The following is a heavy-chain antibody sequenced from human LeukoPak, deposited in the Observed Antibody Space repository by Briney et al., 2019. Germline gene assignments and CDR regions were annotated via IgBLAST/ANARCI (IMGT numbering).Heavy chain of an antibody. D-gene: IGHD1-26*01. CDR1: GYTFTDSS. Sequence: GASVQVSCKASGYTFTDSSIHWVRQAPGRGLEWMGWINCDSGVTKYAEKFQGRVSMTRDTSISTAYMDLSRLTSDDTAIYYCARDGGGTYQDFDYWGQGTLVTVSS. CDR2: INCDSGVT. J-gene: IGHJ4*02. CDR3: ARDGGGTYQDFDY. V-gene: IGHV1-2*02.